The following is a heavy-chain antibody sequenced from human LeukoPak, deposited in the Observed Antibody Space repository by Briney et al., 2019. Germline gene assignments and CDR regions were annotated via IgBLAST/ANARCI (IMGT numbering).Heavy chain of an antibody. Sequence: GGPLRLSCAASGFTFSAYAMTWVRQAPGKGLEWVSSIYRDGSTYYADSVKGRFTISRDNSKNTLNLQMNNLRVGDTAVYYCARVMTAITNWFDPWGQGTLVTVSS. CDR1: GFTFSAYA. D-gene: IGHD2-21*02. J-gene: IGHJ5*02. V-gene: IGHV3-66*01. CDR3: ARVMTAITNWFDP. CDR2: IYRDGST.